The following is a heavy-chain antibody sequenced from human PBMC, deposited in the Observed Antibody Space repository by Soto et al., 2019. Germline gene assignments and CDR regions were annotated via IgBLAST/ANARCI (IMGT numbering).Heavy chain of an antibody. D-gene: IGHD6-19*01. CDR1: GFTFSTYS. Sequence: EVQLVESGGGLVQPGGSLRLSCAASGFTFSTYSMNWVRQAPGKGLEWVSYISSSSSTIYYADSVKGRFTISRDNAKNSLYLQMNSLRDEDTAVYYCARDWLAVAGGNWFDPWGQGTLVTVSS. V-gene: IGHV3-48*02. J-gene: IGHJ5*02. CDR3: ARDWLAVAGGNWFDP. CDR2: ISSSSSTI.